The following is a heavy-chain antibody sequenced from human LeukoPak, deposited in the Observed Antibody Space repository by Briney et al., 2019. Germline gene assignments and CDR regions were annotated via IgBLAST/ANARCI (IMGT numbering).Heavy chain of an antibody. Sequence: SETLSLTCTVSGGSISSSSYYWGWIRQPPGKGLEWIGSIYYSGSTYYNPSLKSRVTISVDTSKNQFSLKLSSVTAADTAVYYCARSPTYYDTLTGYETSTNWFDPWGQGTLVTVSS. CDR2: IYYSGST. D-gene: IGHD3-9*01. CDR1: GGSISSSSYY. J-gene: IGHJ5*02. V-gene: IGHV4-39*07. CDR3: ARSPTYYDTLTGYETSTNWFDP.